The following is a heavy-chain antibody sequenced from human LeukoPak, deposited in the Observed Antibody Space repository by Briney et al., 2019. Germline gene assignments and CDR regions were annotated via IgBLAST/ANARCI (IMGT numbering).Heavy chain of an antibody. J-gene: IGHJ4*02. D-gene: IGHD2-21*02. CDR3: ARLDVVVTAPFDY. V-gene: IGHV5-51*01. CDR1: GYSFPSYW. Sequence: GESLKISCKGSGYSFPSYWIVWVRQRPGKGLEWMGIIYPGGSDIRYSPSFQGQVTISADESISTAYLQWSSLKASDTAMYFCARLDVVVTAPFDYWGQGTLVTVSS. CDR2: IYPGGSDI.